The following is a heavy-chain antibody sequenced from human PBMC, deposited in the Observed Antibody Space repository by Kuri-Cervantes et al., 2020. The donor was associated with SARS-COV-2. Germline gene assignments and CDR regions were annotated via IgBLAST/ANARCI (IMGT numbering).Heavy chain of an antibody. CDR1: GFTFSGSA. Sequence: GESLKISCAASGFTFSGSAMHWVRQASGKGLEWVGRIRSKANSYATAYAASVKGRFTISRDDSKNTAYLQMNSLRAEDTAVYYCARAKLPGIAAAGRARWLTYYYGMDVWGQGTTVTVSS. J-gene: IGHJ6*02. V-gene: IGHV3-73*01. D-gene: IGHD6-13*01. CDR3: ARAKLPGIAAAGRARWLTYYYGMDV. CDR2: IRSKANSYAT.